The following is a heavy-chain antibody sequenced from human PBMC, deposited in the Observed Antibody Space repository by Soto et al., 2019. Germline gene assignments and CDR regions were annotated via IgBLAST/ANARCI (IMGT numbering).Heavy chain of an antibody. V-gene: IGHV3-30-3*01. CDR2: ISYDGSNK. CDR3: ARDLRYQLLWFGEFRY. D-gene: IGHD3-10*01. Sequence: LRLSCAASGFTFSSYAMHWVRQAPGKGLEWVAVISYDGSNKYYADSVKGRFTISRDNSKNTLYLQMNSLRAEDTAVYYCARDLRYQLLWFGEFRYWGQGTLVTVSS. CDR1: GFTFSSYA. J-gene: IGHJ4*02.